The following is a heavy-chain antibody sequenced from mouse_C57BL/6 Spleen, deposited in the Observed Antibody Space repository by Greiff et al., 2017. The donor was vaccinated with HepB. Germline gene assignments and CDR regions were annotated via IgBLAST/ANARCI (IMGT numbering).Heavy chain of an antibody. CDR2: ISSGGSYT. CDR1: GFTFSSYG. V-gene: IGHV5-6*01. CDR3: ARQGLRRAWFAY. D-gene: IGHD2-2*01. J-gene: IGHJ3*01. Sequence: EVKLVESGGDLVKPGGSLKLSCAASGFTFSSYGMSWVRQTPDKRLEWVATISSGGSYTYYPDSVKGRFTISRDNAKKTLYLQMSSLKSEDTAMYYCARQGLRRAWFAYWGQGTLVTVSA.